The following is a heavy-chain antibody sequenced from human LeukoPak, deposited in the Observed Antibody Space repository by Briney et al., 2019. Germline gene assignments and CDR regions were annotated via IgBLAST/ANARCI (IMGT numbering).Heavy chain of an antibody. J-gene: IGHJ4*02. CDR1: GYSFTSYW. V-gene: IGHV5-10-1*01. CDR3: ARHVGYSSSWVDY. Sequence: GESLRISCKGSGYSFTSYWISWVRQMPGKGLERMGRIDPSDSYTNYSPSFQGHVTISADKSISTAYLQWSSLKASDTAMYYCARHVGYSSSWVDYWGQGTLVTVSS. CDR2: IDPSDSYT. D-gene: IGHD6-13*01.